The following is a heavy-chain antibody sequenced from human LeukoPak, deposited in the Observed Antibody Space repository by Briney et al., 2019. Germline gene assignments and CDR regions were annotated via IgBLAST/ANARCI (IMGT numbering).Heavy chain of an antibody. V-gene: IGHV3-21*01. D-gene: IGHD2-15*01. Sequence: GGSLRLSCAASGFTFSSYNMNWVRQAPGKGLEWVSSISSSGSYIYYADSMKGRFTISRDNSKNSLYLQMSSLRAEDTAVYYCATSLRTGGIFDYWGQGTLVTVSS. CDR2: ISSSGSYI. CDR1: GFTFSSYN. CDR3: ATSLRTGGIFDY. J-gene: IGHJ4*02.